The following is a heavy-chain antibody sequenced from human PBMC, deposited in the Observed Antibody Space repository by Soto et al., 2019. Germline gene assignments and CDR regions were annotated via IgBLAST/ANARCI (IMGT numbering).Heavy chain of an antibody. Sequence: PGGSLRLSCAASGFTFGSYAMSWVRLAPGKGLEWVSVAGPSGSSTFYADSVRGRFTISRDNVENTLYLQMNSLRVADTALYFCARTYYSDSTGYYRTFDCWGQGTLVTVSS. CDR2: AGPSGSST. CDR3: ARTYYSDSTGYYRTFDC. CDR1: GFTFGSYA. V-gene: IGHV3-23*01. D-gene: IGHD3-22*01. J-gene: IGHJ4*02.